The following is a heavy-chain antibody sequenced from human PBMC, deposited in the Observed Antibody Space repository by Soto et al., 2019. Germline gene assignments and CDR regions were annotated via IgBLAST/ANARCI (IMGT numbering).Heavy chain of an antibody. D-gene: IGHD3-10*01. Sequence: ASVKVSCKASGYTFTSYYMHWVRQAPGQGLEWMGWINPNSGGTNYAQKFQGWVTMTRDTSISTAYMELSRLRSDDTAVYYCARGGEGDGSGSYYSDYWGQGTLVTVSS. CDR3: ARGGEGDGSGSYYSDY. V-gene: IGHV1-2*04. CDR1: GYTFTSYY. CDR2: INPNSGGT. J-gene: IGHJ4*02.